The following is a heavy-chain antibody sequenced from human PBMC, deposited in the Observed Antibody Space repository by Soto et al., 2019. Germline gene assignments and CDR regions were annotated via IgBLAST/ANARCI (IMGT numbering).Heavy chain of an antibody. Sequence: SETLSLTCAVYGGSFSCYYWTWIRQSPEKGLEWIGEVNHSGTTYYNPSLKTRVTISVHTPKNQFSLKMSSVTAADTAVYYCARGIGYCSSINCYSSRRLRFDSWGQGTLVTVSS. V-gene: IGHV4-34*01. J-gene: IGHJ4*02. CDR2: VNHSGTT. D-gene: IGHD2-2*01. CDR3: ARGIGYCSSINCYSSRRLRFDS. CDR1: GGSFSCYY.